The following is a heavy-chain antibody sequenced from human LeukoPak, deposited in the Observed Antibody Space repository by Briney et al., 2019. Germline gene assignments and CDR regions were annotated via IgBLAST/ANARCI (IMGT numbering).Heavy chain of an antibody. Sequence: GGSLRLSCAASGFTFSNYAMNWVRQAPGKGLEWVSRITSGGSTYYADSVKGRFTISRDNSKNTLYLQMNSLRAEDTAVYDWAKRLPVVGDRNRAFDYWGQGTLVTVSS. CDR1: GFTFSNYA. CDR2: ITSGGST. CDR3: AKRLPVVGDRNRAFDY. J-gene: IGHJ4*02. D-gene: IGHD2-21*02. V-gene: IGHV3-23*01.